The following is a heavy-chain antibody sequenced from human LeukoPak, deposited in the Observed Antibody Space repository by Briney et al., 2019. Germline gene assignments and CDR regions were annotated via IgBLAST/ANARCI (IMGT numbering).Heavy chain of an antibody. CDR1: GGSFSGYY. CDR2: INHSGST. Sequence: PSETLSLTCAVYGGSFSGYYWSWVRQPPGKGLEWIGEINHSGSTNYNPSLKSRVTISVDTSKNQFSLKLSSVTAADTAVYYCATVSPGFDPWGQGTLVTVSS. V-gene: IGHV4-34*01. J-gene: IGHJ5*02. CDR3: ATVSPGFDP.